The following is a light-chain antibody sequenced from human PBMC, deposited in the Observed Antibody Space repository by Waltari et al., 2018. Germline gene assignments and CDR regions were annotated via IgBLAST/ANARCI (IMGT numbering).Light chain of an antibody. CDR1: SSDVGGYNF. CDR2: DVT. Sequence: QSALTQPASVSGSPGQSITISCTGTSSDVGGYNFVSWYQQQPGKAPKPIIYDVTERPSGVSHRFAGSKSGNTASLTISGLQAEDEADYYCSSYTSTSSYVFGAETKVTVL. V-gene: IGLV2-14*01. CDR3: SSYTSTSSYV. J-gene: IGLJ1*01.